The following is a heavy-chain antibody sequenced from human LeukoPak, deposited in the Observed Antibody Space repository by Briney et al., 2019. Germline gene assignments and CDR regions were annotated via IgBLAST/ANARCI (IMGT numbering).Heavy chain of an antibody. D-gene: IGHD4-17*01. CDR1: GGFFGGYY. CDR3: ARSLPWPTGASES. J-gene: IGHJ3*02. CDR2: INHSGWT. Sequence: SETLTLSCAVYGGFFGGYYWTWIRQSPGKGLEWIGEINHSGWTNYNPSLESRVTISLDASRTQFSLKMNSLTAADTAVYFCARSLPWPTGASESWGQGTTVTVSS. V-gene: IGHV4-34*01.